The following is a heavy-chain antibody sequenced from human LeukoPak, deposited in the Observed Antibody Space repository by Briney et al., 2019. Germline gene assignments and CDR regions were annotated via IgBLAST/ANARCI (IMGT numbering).Heavy chain of an antibody. CDR2: IIPILGIA. CDR3: ARGSGTMIVVVKAFDI. D-gene: IGHD3-22*01. V-gene: IGHV1-69*04. J-gene: IGHJ3*02. Sequence: SVKVSCKASGGTFSSYAISRVRQAPGQGLEWMGRIIPILGIANYAQKFQGRVTITADKSTSTAYMELSSLRSEDTAVYYCARGSGTMIVVVKAFDIWGQGTMVTVSS. CDR1: GGTFSSYA.